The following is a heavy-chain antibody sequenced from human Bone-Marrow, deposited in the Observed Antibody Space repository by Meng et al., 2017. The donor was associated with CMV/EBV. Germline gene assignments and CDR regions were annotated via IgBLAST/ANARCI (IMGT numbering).Heavy chain of an antibody. CDR1: GFTFSSYS. J-gene: IGHJ5*02. CDR2: ISSSSSYI. D-gene: IGHD3-10*01. CDR3: ARWTHEELNWFEP. Sequence: GESLKISCAASGFTFSSYSMNWVRQAPGKGLEWVSSISSSSSYIYYADSVKGRFTISRDNAKNSLYLQMNSLRAEDTAVYYCARWTHEELNWFEPWGQGNLVNVSS. V-gene: IGHV3-21*01.